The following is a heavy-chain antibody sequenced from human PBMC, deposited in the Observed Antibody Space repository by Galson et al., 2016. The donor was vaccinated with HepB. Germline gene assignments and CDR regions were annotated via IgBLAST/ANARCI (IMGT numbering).Heavy chain of an antibody. V-gene: IGHV4-30-4*01. CDR3: ARLFVGWGHYRFDS. J-gene: IGHJ4*02. Sequence: LSLTCGVSGGSVYSHDYYWTWIRQPPGKGLEWIGYIYHSGTTYYNPSLKSRIAMSIDTSKDQFSLTMTSVTAADTAVYYCARLFVGWGHYRFDSWGQGSLLIVSS. CDR1: GGSVYSHDYY. D-gene: IGHD3-16*02. CDR2: IYHSGTT.